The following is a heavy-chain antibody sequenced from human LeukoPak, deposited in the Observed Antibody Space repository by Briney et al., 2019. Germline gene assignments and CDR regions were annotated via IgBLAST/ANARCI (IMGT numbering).Heavy chain of an antibody. V-gene: IGHV3-43*02. CDR2: IKADGSGT. Sequence: GGSLRLSCAASGFTIGPYAMYWVRQGPGRGLEWVSVIKADGSGTFYADSVRGRFTTSRDNSKNSLYLQMNSLTSEDTALYCCATWAFYHNFYVWGQGTTVIVSS. CDR1: GFTIGPYA. CDR3: ATWAFYHNFYV. J-gene: IGHJ6*02. D-gene: IGHD2/OR15-2a*01.